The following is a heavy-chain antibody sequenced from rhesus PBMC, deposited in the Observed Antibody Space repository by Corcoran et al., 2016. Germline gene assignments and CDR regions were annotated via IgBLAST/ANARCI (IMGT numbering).Heavy chain of an antibody. CDR1: GGSISSSNW. CDR2: FSGRIVST. J-gene: IGHJ4*01. CDR3: ARYIAAAGTYYFDY. D-gene: IGHD6-31*01. Sequence: QVQLQESGPGLVKPSETLSLTCAVSGGSISSSNWWSWIRQPPGKGLEWIGYFSGRIVSTYHNPSLKSRVTMSKDTSKNQFSLKLSSGTAADTAVYYCARYIAAAGTYYFDYWGQGVLVTVSS. V-gene: IGHV4-65*02.